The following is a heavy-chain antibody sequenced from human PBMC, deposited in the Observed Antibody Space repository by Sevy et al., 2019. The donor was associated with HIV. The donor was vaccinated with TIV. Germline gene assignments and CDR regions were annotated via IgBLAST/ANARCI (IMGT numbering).Heavy chain of an antibody. CDR3: ARDYDFWSGNNAYYYGMDV. CDR1: GFTVSSNY. Sequence: GGSLRLSCAASGFTVSSNYMSWVRQAPGKGLEWVSVIYSGGNTYYADSVKGRFTISRDNSKNTLYLQMNSLRAEDTAVYYCARDYDFWSGNNAYYYGMDVWGQGTTVTVSS. J-gene: IGHJ6*02. V-gene: IGHV3-53*01. CDR2: IYSGGNT. D-gene: IGHD3-3*01.